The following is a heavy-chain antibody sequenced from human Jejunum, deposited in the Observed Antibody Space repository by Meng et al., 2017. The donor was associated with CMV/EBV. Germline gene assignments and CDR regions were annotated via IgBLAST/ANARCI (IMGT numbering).Heavy chain of an antibody. V-gene: IGHV4-4*07. CDR2: IYTSGST. CDR3: ARENLEGGSNDY. D-gene: IGHD3-3*01. J-gene: IGHJ4*02. CDR1: GGSISTYY. Sequence: QVQLQESGPGLVKPSETLSLTCTVSGGSISTYYWTWIRQPAGKGLEWIGRIYTSGSTHYNPSLKSRVTMSVDTSKNQFSLKLSSVTAADTAVYYCARENLEGGSNDYWGQGTLVTVSS.